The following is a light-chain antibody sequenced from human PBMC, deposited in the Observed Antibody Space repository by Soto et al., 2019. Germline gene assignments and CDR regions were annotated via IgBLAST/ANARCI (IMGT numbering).Light chain of an antibody. V-gene: IGKV3-15*01. CDR3: QQYNTWRSIT. CDR2: GAS. J-gene: IGKJ5*01. CDR1: QSISSN. Sequence: EIVMTQSPATLSVSPGERATLSCRASQSISSNLGWYQQRPDQAPRLLIYGASTRATGIPARFSGSGSGTEFTLTISSLQSEDFAVYYCQQYNTWRSITFGQGTRLEMK.